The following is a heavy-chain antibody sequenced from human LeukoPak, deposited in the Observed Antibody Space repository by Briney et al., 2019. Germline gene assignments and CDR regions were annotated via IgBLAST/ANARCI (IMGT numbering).Heavy chain of an antibody. CDR2: INPNSGGT. CDR3: ARAESGSYSYFDY. J-gene: IGHJ4*02. D-gene: IGHD1-26*01. Sequence: ASVKVSCKASGYTFTGYYMHWVRQAPGQGLEWMGWINPNSGGTNYAQKFQGRVTMTRDTSISTAYMELSRLRSDDTAVYYCARAESGSYSYFDYWGQGTLVTVSS. CDR1: GYTFTGYY. V-gene: IGHV1-2*02.